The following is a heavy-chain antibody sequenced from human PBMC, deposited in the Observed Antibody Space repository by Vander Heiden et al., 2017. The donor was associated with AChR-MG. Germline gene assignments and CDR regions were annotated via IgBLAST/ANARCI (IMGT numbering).Heavy chain of an antibody. D-gene: IGHD3-10*01. V-gene: IGHV3-7*01. CDR1: GFTFFTYS. CDR2: INGDGSET. CDR3: ARDRWFGLFDI. Sequence: ESGGGLVQPGGSLRVTCAASGFTFFTYSMTWVRQAPGKGLEWVANINGDGSETQYVDSVKGRFTISRDNAKNSLYLQMNSLRVEDTAVYYCARDRWFGLFDIWGQGTMVTVSS. J-gene: IGHJ3*02.